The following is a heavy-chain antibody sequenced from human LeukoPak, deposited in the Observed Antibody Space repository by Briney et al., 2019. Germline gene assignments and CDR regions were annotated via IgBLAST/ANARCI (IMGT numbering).Heavy chain of an antibody. D-gene: IGHD5-12*01. CDR2: INPNSGGT. V-gene: IGHV1-2*02. CDR1: GYTFTGYY. J-gene: IGHJ6*02. CDR3: AAQWLRFPTFSYGMDV. Sequence: ASVKVSCKASGYTFTGYYMHWVRQAPGQGLEWMGWINPNSGGTNYAQKFQGRVTMTRDTSISTAYMALSRLRSDDTAVYYCAAQWLRFPTFSYGMDVWGQGTTVTVSS.